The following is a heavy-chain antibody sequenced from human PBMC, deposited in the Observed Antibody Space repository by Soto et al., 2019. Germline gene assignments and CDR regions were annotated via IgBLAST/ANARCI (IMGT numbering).Heavy chain of an antibody. V-gene: IGHV3-23*01. CDR3: ATQDFRGTPETT. J-gene: IGHJ4*02. D-gene: IGHD1-1*01. CDR2: ISGSGGNI. CDR1: GFTFSRYA. Sequence: GGSLRLSCAASGFTFSRYAMGWVRQAPGKGLEWVSVISGSGGNIHYADSVKGRFTISRDNSKNTLYLQMNSLRVEDTAVYNCATQDFRGTPETTWAQGTMVPVSS.